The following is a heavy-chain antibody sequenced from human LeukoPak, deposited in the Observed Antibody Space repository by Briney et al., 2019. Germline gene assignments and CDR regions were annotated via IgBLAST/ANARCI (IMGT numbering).Heavy chain of an antibody. CDR3: ATDHYYDSKLDP. V-gene: IGHV4-61*02. D-gene: IGHD3-22*01. J-gene: IGHJ5*02. CDR1: GGSISSGTYY. Sequence: PSQTLSLTCTVSGGSISSGTYYWTWIRQPAGKGLEWIGRIYGNRNTNYNPSLKSRVTISVDTSKNQFSLKLSSVTAADTAMYYCATDHYYDSKLDPWGQGTLVTVSS. CDR2: IYGNRNT.